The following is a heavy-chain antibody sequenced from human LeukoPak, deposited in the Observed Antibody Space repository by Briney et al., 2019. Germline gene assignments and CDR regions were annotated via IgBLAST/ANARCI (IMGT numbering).Heavy chain of an antibody. V-gene: IGHV3-66*01. CDR1: GFTVSSNY. Sequence: QSGGSLRLSCAASGFTVSSNYMSWVRQAPGKGLEWVSVIYGGGSTYYADSVKGRFTISRDNSKNTLYLQMNSLRAEDTAVYYCARDWTLYGDYVPLLYWGQGTLDTVSS. D-gene: IGHD4-17*01. J-gene: IGHJ4*02. CDR3: ARDWTLYGDYVPLLY. CDR2: IYGGGST.